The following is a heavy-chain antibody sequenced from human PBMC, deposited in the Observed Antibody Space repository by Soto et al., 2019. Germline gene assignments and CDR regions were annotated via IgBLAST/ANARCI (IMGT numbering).Heavy chain of an antibody. Sequence: PSETLSLTCAVYGGSFSGYYWSWIRQPPGKGLEWIGEINHSGSTNYNPSLKSRVTISVDTSKNQFSLKLSSVTAADTAVYYCARPGIAAAGDYYYRMDVWGQGTTVTVSS. V-gene: IGHV4-34*01. D-gene: IGHD6-13*01. CDR3: ARPGIAAAGDYYYRMDV. CDR2: INHSGST. J-gene: IGHJ6*02. CDR1: GGSFSGYY.